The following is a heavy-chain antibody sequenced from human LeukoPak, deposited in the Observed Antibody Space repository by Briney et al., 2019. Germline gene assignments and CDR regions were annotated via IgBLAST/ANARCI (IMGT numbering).Heavy chain of an antibody. CDR1: GGSISSSSYY. CDR2: SNYSGRS. CDR3: ARFYYDTPY. V-gene: IGHV4-39*01. J-gene: IGHJ4*02. D-gene: IGHD3-22*01. Sequence: SETLSLTCTVSGGSISSSSYYGGWVRPPPGNGLEYISSSNYSGRSYYNPALKSRVTIYVDTSKKQSSLKLSSVAAADSAVYHCARFYYDTPYWGQGTLVTVSS.